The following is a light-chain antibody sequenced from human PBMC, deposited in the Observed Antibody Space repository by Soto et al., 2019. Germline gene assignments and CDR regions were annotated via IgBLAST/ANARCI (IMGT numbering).Light chain of an antibody. V-gene: IGKV1-9*01. CDR1: QGISSY. CDR2: AAS. Sequence: DIQLTQSPSFLSASVGDRVTITCRACQGISSYLAWYQQKTGKAPKLLIYAASTLQSGVPSRFSGSGSGTEFTLNISSMQPEDFATYYCKQHNSYKLTVGGGTKGDI. J-gene: IGKJ4*01. CDR3: KQHNSYKLT.